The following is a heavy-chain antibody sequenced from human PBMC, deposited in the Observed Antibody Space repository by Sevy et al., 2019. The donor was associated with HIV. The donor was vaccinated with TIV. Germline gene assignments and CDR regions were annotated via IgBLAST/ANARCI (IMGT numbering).Heavy chain of an antibody. CDR2: ISYDGSNK. V-gene: IGHV3-30-3*01. CDR1: GFTFSSYA. Sequence: GGSLRLSCAASGFTFSSYAMHWVRQAPGKGLEWVAVISYDGSNKYYADSVKGRFTISRDNSKNTLYLQMNSPRAEDTAVYYCARVIGGYSGYETYYFDYWGQGTLVTVSS. J-gene: IGHJ4*02. CDR3: ARVIGGYSGYETYYFDY. D-gene: IGHD5-12*01.